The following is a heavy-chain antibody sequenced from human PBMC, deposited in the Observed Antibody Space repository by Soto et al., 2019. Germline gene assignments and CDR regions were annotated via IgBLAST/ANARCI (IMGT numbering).Heavy chain of an antibody. D-gene: IGHD2-21*02. J-gene: IGHJ4*02. CDR2: KNPNSGNT. CDR1: GYTFTSYD. Sequence: QVQLVQSGAEVKKPGASVKVSCKASGYTFTSYDINWVRQATGQGLEWMGWKNPNSGNTGYPQKFQGRVNMTRNTAIRTAYMDLSRVGSQATAVHYCGRRLWGDNVDYCGKVALGTVSS. CDR3: GRRLWGDNVDY. V-gene: IGHV1-8*01.